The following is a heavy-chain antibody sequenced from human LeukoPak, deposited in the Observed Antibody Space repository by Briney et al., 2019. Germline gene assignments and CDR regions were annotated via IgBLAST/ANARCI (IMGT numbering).Heavy chain of an antibody. CDR3: ARDPYYAGTHDAFDI. Sequence: PGGSLRLSCAASGFTVSSNYMSWVRQAPGKGLEWVSVIYSGGSTYYADSVKGRFTISRDNSKNTLYLQMNSLRAEDTAVYYCARDPYYAGTHDAFDIWGQGTMVTVSS. V-gene: IGHV3-53*01. D-gene: IGHD1-14*01. J-gene: IGHJ3*02. CDR1: GFTVSSNY. CDR2: IYSGGST.